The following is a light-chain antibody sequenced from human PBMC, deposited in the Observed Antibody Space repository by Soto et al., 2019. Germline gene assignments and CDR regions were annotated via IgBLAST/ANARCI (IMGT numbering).Light chain of an antibody. Sequence: DIQMTQSPSTLSASVGDTVTITCRARQSVNRWLAWFQQKPGKAPKLLISEASTLEGGVPSRFSGSGSGTEFTLTISSLHPDDFATYYCQQYNSFPRTFGQGTKVEIK. V-gene: IGKV1-5*03. CDR1: QSVNRW. CDR2: EAS. J-gene: IGKJ1*01. CDR3: QQYNSFPRT.